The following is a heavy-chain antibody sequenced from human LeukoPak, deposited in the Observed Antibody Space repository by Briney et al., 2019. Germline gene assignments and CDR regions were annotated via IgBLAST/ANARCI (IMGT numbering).Heavy chain of an antibody. J-gene: IGHJ3*01. CDR2: ISGTGGTT. Sequence: GGSLRLSCAASGFIFYSYAMTWVRQAPGKGLEWVSTISGTGGTTCYADSVKGRLTISRDASRNRVYLRLNSLRAEDTAIYYCAKGALRGYSAPGAFDVWGQGTLVTVSS. D-gene: IGHD5-18*01. V-gene: IGHV3-23*01. CDR3: AKGALRGYSAPGAFDV. CDR1: GFIFYSYA.